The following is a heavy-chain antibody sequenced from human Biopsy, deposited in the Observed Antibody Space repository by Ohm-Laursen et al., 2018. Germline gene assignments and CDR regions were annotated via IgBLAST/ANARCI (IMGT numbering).Heavy chain of an antibody. V-gene: IGHV1-2*02. CDR2: IDPDGGRT. Sequence: SVKVSCKTSGYTFSLYHIHWVRQAPGQGLEWMGWIDPDGGRTSFGQNFQGRVTMTSDTSTGTAYLELTRLRSDDTAVYYCARDPYCSGGNCYSPLDHWGQGTLVTVSS. CDR1: GYTFSLYH. D-gene: IGHD2-15*01. J-gene: IGHJ4*02. CDR3: ARDPYCSGGNCYSPLDH.